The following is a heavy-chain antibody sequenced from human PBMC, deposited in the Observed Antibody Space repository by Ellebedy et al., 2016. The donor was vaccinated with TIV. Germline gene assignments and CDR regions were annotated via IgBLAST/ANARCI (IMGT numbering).Heavy chain of an antibody. J-gene: IGHJ4*02. CDR2: ISAGGGAT. CDR1: GFTFSNYV. Sequence: PGGSLRLSCAASGFTFSNYVMSWVRQAPGKGLEWVSTISAGGGATYYADSVKGRFNISRDNSENTLYLQMNSLRAEDTAVYYCASPPGVVALWGQGTLVTVSS. CDR3: ASPPGVVAL. D-gene: IGHD3-10*01. V-gene: IGHV3-23*01.